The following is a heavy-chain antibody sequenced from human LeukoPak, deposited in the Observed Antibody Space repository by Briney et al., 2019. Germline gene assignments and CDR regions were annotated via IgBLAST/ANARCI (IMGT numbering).Heavy chain of an antibody. Sequence: PGGSLRLSCAASGFTFSSYSMDWVRQAPGKGLEWVSYITGSSSTIHYADSVKGRFPIFRDNVKNSLYLQMNSLRAEDTAVYYCARDDHFGSGQEYYYYGMDVWGQGTTVTVSS. CDR1: GFTFSSYS. J-gene: IGHJ6*02. V-gene: IGHV3-48*01. CDR2: ITGSSSTI. CDR3: ARDDHFGSGQEYYYYGMDV. D-gene: IGHD3-3*02.